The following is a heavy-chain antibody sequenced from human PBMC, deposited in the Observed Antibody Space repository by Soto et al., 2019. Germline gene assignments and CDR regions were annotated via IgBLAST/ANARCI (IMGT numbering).Heavy chain of an antibody. V-gene: IGHV1-69*13. CDR3: ARDLGYCTNGVCHNNYYFDY. D-gene: IGHD2-8*01. CDR1: GGTFSSYA. Sequence: SVKVSCKASGGTFSSYAISWVRQAPGQGLEWMGGIIPIFGTANYAQKFQGRVTITADESTSTAYMELSSLRSEDTAVYYCARDLGYCTNGVCHNNYYFDYWGQGTLVTVSS. CDR2: IIPIFGTA. J-gene: IGHJ4*02.